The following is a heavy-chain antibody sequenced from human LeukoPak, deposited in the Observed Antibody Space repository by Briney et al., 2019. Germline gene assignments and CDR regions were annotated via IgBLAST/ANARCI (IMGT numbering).Heavy chain of an antibody. J-gene: IGHJ4*02. CDR1: GFTFSSYA. V-gene: IGHV3-23*01. CDR2: ISGSGGST. D-gene: IGHD2-15*01. Sequence: GGSLRLSCAASGFTFSSYAMSWVRQAPGKGLEWVSAISGSGGSTYYADSVKGRSTISRDNPKNTLYLQMNTLRAEDTALYYCAKNRGDITSARVGCDYWGQGALVTVSS. CDR3: AKNRGDITSARVGCDY.